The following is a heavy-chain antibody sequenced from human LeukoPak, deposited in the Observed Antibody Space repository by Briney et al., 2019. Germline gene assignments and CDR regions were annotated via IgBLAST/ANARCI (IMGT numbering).Heavy chain of an antibody. CDR3: ARLRRNSDRSDFFYYYDH. V-gene: IGHV3-21*01. D-gene: IGHD3-22*01. CDR1: GFTFSDYS. J-gene: IGHJ4*02. CDR2: VNTVSSYI. Sequence: PGGSLRLSCAASGFTFSDYSMNLVRQAPGKGLEWVASVNTVSSYIYYADSMRRRFTISRDNAKNSLFLQMNSLRAEDTAVYYCARLRRNSDRSDFFYYYDHWGQGTLVTVSS.